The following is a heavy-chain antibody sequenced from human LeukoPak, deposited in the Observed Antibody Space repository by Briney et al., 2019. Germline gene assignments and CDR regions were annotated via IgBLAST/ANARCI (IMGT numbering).Heavy chain of an antibody. CDR3: ARDAQLLWFGELLHYYYYYGMDV. Sequence: ASVKVSCKASGYTFTGYYIHWVRQAPGQGLEWMGWINPNSGGTNYAQKFQGRVTMTRDTSISTAYMELSRLRSDDTAVYYCARDAQLLWFGELLHYYYYYGMDVWGQGTTVTVSS. J-gene: IGHJ6*02. CDR1: GYTFTGYY. V-gene: IGHV1-2*02. D-gene: IGHD3-10*01. CDR2: INPNSGGT.